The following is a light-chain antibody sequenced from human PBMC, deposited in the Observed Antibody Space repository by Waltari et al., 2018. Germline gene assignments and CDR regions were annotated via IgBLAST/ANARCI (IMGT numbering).Light chain of an antibody. CDR2: EVS. V-gene: IGLV2-14*01. CDR1: DSDVGAYDF. J-gene: IGLJ1*01. Sequence: QSALTQPASVSGSPGQSITISCSGTDSDVGAYDFVSWYQQHPGKAPHLIIYEVSNRPSGISNRFSASTSGNTASLTISGLQAEDAADYYCSSYTTSSAPGVFGTGTRVTVL. CDR3: SSYTTSSAPGV.